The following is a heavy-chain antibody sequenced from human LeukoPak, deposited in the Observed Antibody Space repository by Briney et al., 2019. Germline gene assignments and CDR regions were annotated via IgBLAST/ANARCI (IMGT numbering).Heavy chain of an antibody. CDR3: ARGDLTYYYDSSGHFDY. V-gene: IGHV3-11*01. CDR2: ISSSGSTI. J-gene: IGHJ4*02. D-gene: IGHD3-22*01. CDR1: GFPFSDYY. Sequence: GGSLRLSCAASGFPFSDYYMSWIRQAPGKGLEWVSYISSSGSTIYYADSVKGRFTISRDNAKNSLYLQMNSLRAEDTAVYYCARGDLTYYYDSSGHFDYWGQGTLVTVSS.